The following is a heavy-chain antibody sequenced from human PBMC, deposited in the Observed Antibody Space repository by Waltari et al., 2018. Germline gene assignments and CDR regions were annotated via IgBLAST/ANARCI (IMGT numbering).Heavy chain of an antibody. Sequence: QVQLVESGGGVVQPGRSLRLSCAASGFTFSRYAMHWVRQAPGKWLEWVAGISYDGSHKYYADSVKGRFTISRDSSKNTLFLQMNSLRVEDTAVYYCARDIAYHDSSGYYPYYFDYWGQGALVTVSS. CDR3: ARDIAYHDSSGYYPYYFDY. J-gene: IGHJ4*02. D-gene: IGHD3-22*01. V-gene: IGHV3-30-3*01. CDR1: GFTFSRYA. CDR2: ISYDGSHK.